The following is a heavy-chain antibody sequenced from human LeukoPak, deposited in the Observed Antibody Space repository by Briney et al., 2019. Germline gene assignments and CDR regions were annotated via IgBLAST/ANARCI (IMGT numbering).Heavy chain of an antibody. CDR3: AKDPKATVTTYCGGMDV. Sequence: GGSLRLSCAASGFTFSSYAMSWVRQAPGKGLEWVSAISGSGGSTYYADSVKGRFTISRDNSKNTLYLQMNSLRAEDTAVYYCAKDPKATVTTYCGGMDVWGQGTTVTVSS. J-gene: IGHJ6*02. CDR2: ISGSGGST. D-gene: IGHD4-11*01. CDR1: GFTFSSYA. V-gene: IGHV3-23*01.